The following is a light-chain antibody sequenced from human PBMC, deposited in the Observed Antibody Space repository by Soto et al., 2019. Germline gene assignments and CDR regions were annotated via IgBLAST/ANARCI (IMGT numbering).Light chain of an antibody. CDR2: DTS. CDR1: SSNIANNY. V-gene: IGLV1-51*01. CDR3: GTWDSSLNAYV. J-gene: IGLJ1*01. Sequence: QSVLTQPPSVSAAPGQRVTISCSGSSSNIANNYVSWFQQVPGTAPKLLIYDTSQRLSGIPDRFSGSKSGTSATLGITGLQTGDEADYYCGTWDSSLNAYVFGSGTK.